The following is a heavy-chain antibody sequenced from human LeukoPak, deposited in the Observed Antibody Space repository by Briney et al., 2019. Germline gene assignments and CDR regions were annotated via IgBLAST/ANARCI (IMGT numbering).Heavy chain of an antibody. J-gene: IGHJ4*02. CDR3: AKGKRLRLGELSLRTGYYFDY. D-gene: IGHD3-16*02. V-gene: IGHV3-23*01. Sequence: GGSLRLSCAASGFTFSSYAMSWVRQAPGKGLEWVSAISYSGGSTYYADSVKGRFTISRDNSKNTLYLQMNSLRAEDTAVYYCAKGKRLRLGELSLRTGYYFDYWGQGTLVTVSS. CDR2: ISYSGGST. CDR1: GFTFSSYA.